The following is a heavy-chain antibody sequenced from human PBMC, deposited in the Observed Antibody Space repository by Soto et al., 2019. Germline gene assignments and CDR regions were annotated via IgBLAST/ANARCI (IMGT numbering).Heavy chain of an antibody. CDR2: IIPILGIA. Sequence: QVQLVQSGAEVKKPGSSVKVSCKASGGTFSSYTISWVRQAPGQGLEWMGRIIPILGIANYAQKFQGRVTITADKSTSTAYMELSSLRSEDTAVYYCARVRERRLYYGSGPNIDYWGQGTLVTVSS. CDR3: ARVRERRLYYGSGPNIDY. D-gene: IGHD3-10*01. V-gene: IGHV1-69*02. CDR1: GGTFSSYT. J-gene: IGHJ4*02.